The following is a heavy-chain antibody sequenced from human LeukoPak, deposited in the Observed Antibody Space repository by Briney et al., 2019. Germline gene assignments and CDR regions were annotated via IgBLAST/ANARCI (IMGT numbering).Heavy chain of an antibody. CDR1: GGSISSYY. V-gene: IGHV4-59*01. CDR3: ARGRISRDWFAHFDF. CDR2: GYYSGNT. D-gene: IGHD3-9*01. Sequence: SETLSLTCTVSGGSISSYYWSWIRQPPGKGLEWIGYGYYSGNTNFNPSLKSRVTISVDTSENQFSLKLSSVTAADTAVYYCARGRISRDWFAHFDFWGQGTLVTVSS. J-gene: IGHJ4*02.